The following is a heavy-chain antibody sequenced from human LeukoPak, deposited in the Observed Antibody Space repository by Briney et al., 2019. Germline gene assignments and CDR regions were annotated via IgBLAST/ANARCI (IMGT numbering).Heavy chain of an antibody. CDR3: AREYSSGLFDH. CDR2: IKQDGSEK. V-gene: IGHV3-7*03. J-gene: IGHJ4*02. D-gene: IGHD6-19*01. Sequence: PGGSLRLSCAASGFPFSGYWMIWVRQAPGKGLEWVANIKQDGSEKYYVDSVKGRFTISRDNAKNSLYLQMNSLRAEDTAAYYCAREYSSGLFDHWGQGTLVTVSS. CDR1: GFPFSGYW.